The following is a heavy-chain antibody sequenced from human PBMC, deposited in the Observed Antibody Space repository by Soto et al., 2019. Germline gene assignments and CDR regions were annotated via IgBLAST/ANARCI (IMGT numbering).Heavy chain of an antibody. J-gene: IGHJ5*02. CDR3: ARVSVGYGNLRWLVL. D-gene: IGHD6-13*01. CDR2: ISFSGSHI. Sequence: EVQLVESGGGLVKPGGSLRLSCGATDFTLSSYTIHWFRQAPGKGLAWVAIISFSGSHIDYADSVKGRFTVSRDNAKDSVYLQMNSLRVEDTAVYNCARVSVGYGNLRWLVLWGQGTHVTVSS. V-gene: IGHV3-21*01. CDR1: DFTLSSYT.